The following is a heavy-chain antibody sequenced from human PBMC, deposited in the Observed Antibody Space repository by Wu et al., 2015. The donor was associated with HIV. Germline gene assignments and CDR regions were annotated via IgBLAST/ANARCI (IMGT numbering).Heavy chain of an antibody. J-gene: IGHJ3*02. V-gene: IGHV1-69*12. CDR3: ARVGGSNWVPGTSADAFDI. D-gene: IGHD7-27*01. CDR1: GGTFSSYA. Sequence: QVQLVQSGAEVKKPGSSVKVSCKASGGTFSSYAISWVRQAPGQGLEWMGGIIPIFGTANYAQKFQGRVTITADESTSTAYMELSSLRSEDTAVYYCARVGGSNWVPGTSADAFDIWGQGTMVTVSS. CDR2: IIPIFGTA.